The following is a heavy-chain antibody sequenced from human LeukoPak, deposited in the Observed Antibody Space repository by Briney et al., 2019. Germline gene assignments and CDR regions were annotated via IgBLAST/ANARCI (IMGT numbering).Heavy chain of an antibody. J-gene: IGHJ5*02. Sequence: GGSLRLSCAASGFTFSSYSMNWVRQAPGKGLEWVSYISSSSNSIYYADSVKGRFTISRDNAKNSLYLQMNSLRAEDTAVYYCARGVVVVVAPTYNWFDPGAREPWSPSPQ. CDR2: ISSSSNSI. V-gene: IGHV3-48*01. CDR1: GFTFSSYS. D-gene: IGHD2-15*01. CDR3: ARGVVVVVAPTYNWFDP.